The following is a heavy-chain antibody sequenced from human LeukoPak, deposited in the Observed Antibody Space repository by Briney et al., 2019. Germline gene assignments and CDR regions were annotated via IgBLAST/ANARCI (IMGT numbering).Heavy chain of an antibody. CDR2: IVVGSGNT. J-gene: IGHJ4*02. Sequence: TLSVSCAASGVTFTSSAVQCVRQARGQRLEGIGWIVVGSGNTNYAHKCQERVTITRDMSTSTAYMELSSLGSEDTAVYYCATGIAVAGLFDYWGQGTLVTVSS. CDR1: GVTFTSSA. D-gene: IGHD6-19*01. CDR3: ATGIAVAGLFDY. V-gene: IGHV1-58*01.